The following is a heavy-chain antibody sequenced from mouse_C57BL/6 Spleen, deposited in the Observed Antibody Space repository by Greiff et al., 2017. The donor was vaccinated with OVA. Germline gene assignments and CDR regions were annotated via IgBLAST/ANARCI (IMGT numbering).Heavy chain of an antibody. CDR2: INPSTGGT. CDR3: ARSADYGSSYVAY. D-gene: IGHD1-1*01. Sequence: VQLQQSGPELVKPGASVKISCKASGYSFTGYYMNWVKQSPEKSLEWIGEINPSTGGTTYNQKFKAKATLTVDKSSSTAYMQLKSLTSEDSAVYYCARSADYGSSYVAYWGQGTLVTVSA. V-gene: IGHV1-42*01. J-gene: IGHJ3*01. CDR1: GYSFTGYY.